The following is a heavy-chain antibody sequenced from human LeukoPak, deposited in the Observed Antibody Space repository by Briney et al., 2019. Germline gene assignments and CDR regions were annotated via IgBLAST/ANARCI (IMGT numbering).Heavy chain of an antibody. CDR3: ASFPSGSMIVGQG. V-gene: IGHV4-34*01. CDR2: INHSGST. Sequence: PSGTLSLTCAVYGGSFSGYYWSWIRQPPGKGLEWIGEINHSGSTNYNPSLKSRVTISVDTSKNQFSLKLSSVTAADTAVYYCASFPSGSMIVGQGWGQGTLVTVSS. J-gene: IGHJ4*02. D-gene: IGHD3-22*01. CDR1: GGSFSGYY.